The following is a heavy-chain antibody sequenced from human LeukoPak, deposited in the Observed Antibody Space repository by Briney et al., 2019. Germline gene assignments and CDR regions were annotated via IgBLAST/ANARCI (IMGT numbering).Heavy chain of an antibody. D-gene: IGHD2-21*01. CDR1: GGSLNGYS. Sequence: PSETLSLTCSVSGGSLNGYSWTLIRQPPGMRLEWVGHISYTGTTNYNPSLTTRVAISVDTSKNQFSLKLTSVTAADTGMYFCARIGGNWNSPGRDYWGQGTLVTVSS. J-gene: IGHJ4*02. V-gene: IGHV4-59*08. CDR3: ARIGGNWNSPGRDY. CDR2: ISYTGTT.